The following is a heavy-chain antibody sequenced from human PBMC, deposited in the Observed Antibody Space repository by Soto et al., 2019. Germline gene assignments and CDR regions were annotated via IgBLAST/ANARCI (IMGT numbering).Heavy chain of an antibody. Sequence: SETLSLTCTVSCGSVSSGSYYWSWIRQPPGKGLEWIGYIYYSGSTNYNPSLKSRVTISVDTSKNQFSLKLSSVTAADTAVYYCARDDRDSSGYVTYWGQGTLVTVSS. J-gene: IGHJ4*02. CDR3: ARDDRDSSGYVTY. V-gene: IGHV4-61*01. CDR1: CGSVSSGSYY. D-gene: IGHD3-22*01. CDR2: IYYSGST.